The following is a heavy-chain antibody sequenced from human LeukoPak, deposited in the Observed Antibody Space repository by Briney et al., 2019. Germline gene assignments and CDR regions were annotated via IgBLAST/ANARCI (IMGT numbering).Heavy chain of an antibody. CDR3: ARRTTVTPWGY. V-gene: IGHV4-39*01. CDR1: GGSIGSSSYY. CDR2: IYYSGST. J-gene: IGHJ4*02. D-gene: IGHD4-17*01. Sequence: SETLSLTCTVSGGSIGSSSYYWGWIRQPPGKGLEWIGSIYYSGSTYYNPSLKSRVTISVDTSKNQFSLKLSSVTAADTAVYYCARRTTVTPWGYWGQGTLVTVSS.